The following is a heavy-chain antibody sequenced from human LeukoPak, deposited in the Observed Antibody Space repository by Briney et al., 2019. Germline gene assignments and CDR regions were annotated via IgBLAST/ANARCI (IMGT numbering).Heavy chain of an antibody. D-gene: IGHD3-22*01. CDR2: IGGRGGST. V-gene: IGHV3-23*01. Sequence: GGSLRLSCAASGFTFSSFTMTWVRQAPGKGLEWVSAIGGRGGSTYYADFLEGRFTISRDNSKNTLYLQMNSLRAEDTAVYYCAKVNTKAGYYYDSSGYHAFDYWGQGTKVTVSS. CDR1: GFTFSSFT. J-gene: IGHJ4*02. CDR3: AKVNTKAGYYYDSSGYHAFDY.